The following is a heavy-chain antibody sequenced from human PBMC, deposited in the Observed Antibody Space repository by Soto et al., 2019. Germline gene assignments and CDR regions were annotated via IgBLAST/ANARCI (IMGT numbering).Heavy chain of an antibody. D-gene: IGHD6-13*01. Sequence: ASVKVSCKASGGTFSSYTISWVRQAPGQGLEWMGRIIPILGIANYAQKFQGRVTITADKSTSTAYMELSSLRSEDTAVYYCARDRIAAAGRPFDYWGQGTLVTVSS. CDR1: GGTFSSYT. V-gene: IGHV1-69*04. J-gene: IGHJ4*02. CDR3: ARDRIAAAGRPFDY. CDR2: IIPILGIA.